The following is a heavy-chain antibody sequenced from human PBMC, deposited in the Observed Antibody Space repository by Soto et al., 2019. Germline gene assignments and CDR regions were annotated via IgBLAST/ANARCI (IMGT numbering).Heavy chain of an antibody. CDR3: EASLIPVMITPHGYAQLSLDY. Sequence: PSETLSLTCTVSGVSITDYYWSWIRQAPGKGLESMGYIYYSGVPFYNPSLNSRATISRDTSKNQFSLNLYFVTTADTAVYYCEASLIPVMITPHGYAQLSLDYWGQGSLVTVSS. CDR2: IYYSGVP. J-gene: IGHJ4*02. CDR1: GVSITDYY. D-gene: IGHD3-16*01. V-gene: IGHV4-59*01.